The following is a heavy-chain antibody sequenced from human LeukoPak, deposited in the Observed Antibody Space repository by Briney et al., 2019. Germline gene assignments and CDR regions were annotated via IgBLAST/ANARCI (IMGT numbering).Heavy chain of an antibody. Sequence: ASVKVSCKASGYTFSGYYLHWVRQAPGQGLEWMGWINPNSGGTNSAQKFQGRVTMTRDTSIITAYMELSRLRSDDTAVYYCATVDDSSIWGVFWGQGTLVTVSS. CDR1: GYTFSGYY. CDR3: ATVDDSSIWGVF. D-gene: IGHD6-13*01. CDR2: INPNSGGT. J-gene: IGHJ4*02. V-gene: IGHV1-2*02.